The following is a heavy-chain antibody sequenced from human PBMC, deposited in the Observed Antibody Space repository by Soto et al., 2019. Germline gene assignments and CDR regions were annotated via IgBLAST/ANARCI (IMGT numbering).Heavy chain of an antibody. CDR3: ARDHRGSKHLDY. CDR2: IYYSGST. CDR1: CGSISSYY. D-gene: IGHD1-26*01. J-gene: IGHJ4*02. Sequence: SGTLSLTCTVSCGSISSYYWSWIRQPPGKGLEWIGYIYYSGSTNYNPSLKSRVTISVDTSKNQFSLKLSSVTAADTAVYYCARDHRGSKHLDYWGQGTLVTVSS. V-gene: IGHV4-59*01.